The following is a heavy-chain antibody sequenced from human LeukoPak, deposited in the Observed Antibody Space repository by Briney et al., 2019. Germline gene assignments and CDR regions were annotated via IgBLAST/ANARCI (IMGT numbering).Heavy chain of an antibody. Sequence: ASVRVSCKASGYTFTKYYIHWVRQAPGQGLEWMGLINPGGDNTNYAQNFQGRVTMTRDTSTSTVYMELSSLRSEDTAIYYCARIRDGYNDAYDIWGQGTVVTVPS. D-gene: IGHD5-24*01. CDR2: INPGGDNT. J-gene: IGHJ3*02. V-gene: IGHV1-46*01. CDR3: ARIRDGYNDAYDI. CDR1: GYTFTKYY.